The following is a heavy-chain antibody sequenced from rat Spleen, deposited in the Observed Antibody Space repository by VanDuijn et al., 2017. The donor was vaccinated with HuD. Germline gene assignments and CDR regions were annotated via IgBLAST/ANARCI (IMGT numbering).Heavy chain of an antibody. CDR2: ITSGGNNI. D-gene: IGHD1-9*01. Sequence: EVQLVESGGGLVQPGRSLKLSCAASGFSFSSFAMAWVRQAPKKGLEWVATITSGGNNIYYPDSVKGRFTISRDNAKSTLYLQMNSLWSENTATYYCARRCHTMGLTSRYFDYWGPGVMVTVSS. J-gene: IGHJ2*01. CDR1: GFSFSSFA. CDR3: ARRCHTMGLTSRYFDY. V-gene: IGHV5-25*01.